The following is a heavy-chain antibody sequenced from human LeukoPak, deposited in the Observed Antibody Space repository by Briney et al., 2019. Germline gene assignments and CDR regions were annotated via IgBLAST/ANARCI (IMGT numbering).Heavy chain of an antibody. J-gene: IGHJ4*02. CDR2: INWNGGSI. V-gene: IGHV3-20*04. CDR1: GFTFDDYG. D-gene: IGHD3-10*01. CDR3: ARGGYDSGSYYKGPLYYFDY. Sequence: GGSLRLSCAASGFTFDDYGMSWVRQGPGKGLEWVSGINWNGGSIGYADSVKGRFTISRDNSKNTLYLQMNSLRAEDTAVYYCARGGYDSGSYYKGPLYYFDYWGQGTLVTVSS.